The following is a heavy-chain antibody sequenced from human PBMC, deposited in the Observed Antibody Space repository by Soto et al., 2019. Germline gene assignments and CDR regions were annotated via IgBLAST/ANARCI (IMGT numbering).Heavy chain of an antibody. D-gene: IGHD3-22*01. CDR2: IYYSGDT. Sequence: QVQLQESGPGLVRPSQTLSLTCTVSGGSISSGGYYWSWIRQHPGKGLEYIGYIYYSGDTYYNPSLKSRVTISVDTCKNQFSLKLRSVTGADTAVYFCARDYYDSSGRYSDPFHIWGQGTRVTVSS. J-gene: IGHJ3*02. CDR3: ARDYYDSSGRYSDPFHI. CDR1: GGSISSGGYY. V-gene: IGHV4-31*03.